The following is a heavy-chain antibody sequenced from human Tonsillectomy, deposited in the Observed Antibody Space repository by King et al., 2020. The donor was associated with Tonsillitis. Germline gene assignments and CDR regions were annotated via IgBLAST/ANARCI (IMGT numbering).Heavy chain of an antibody. D-gene: IGHD6-13*01. Sequence: VQLVESGGGVVQAGRSLRLSCAASGFTFSSYGMHWVRQAPGKGLQWVAVISYDGSNKYYADYVKGRFPISRYNSKNKMFLQKIRLRAEDPALYYCAKDIDELAENYYYMDVWGQGTTVTVPS. CDR1: GFTFSSYG. CDR3: AKDIDELAENYYYMDV. CDR2: ISYDGSNK. J-gene: IGHJ6*03. V-gene: IGHV3-30*18.